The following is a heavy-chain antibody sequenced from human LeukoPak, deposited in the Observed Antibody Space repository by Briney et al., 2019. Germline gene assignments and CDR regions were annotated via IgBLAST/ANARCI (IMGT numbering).Heavy chain of an antibody. D-gene: IGHD6-19*01. Sequence: GGSLRLSCAASGFTFSSFAMNWVRQAPGKGLEWVSYISSSGSTIYYADFVKGRFTNSRDNAKNSMFLQMNSLRAEDTAVYYCVRDGRSGWHFDHWGQGTRVTVSS. V-gene: IGHV3-48*03. CDR1: GFTFSSFA. CDR2: ISSSGSTI. J-gene: IGHJ4*02. CDR3: VRDGRSGWHFDH.